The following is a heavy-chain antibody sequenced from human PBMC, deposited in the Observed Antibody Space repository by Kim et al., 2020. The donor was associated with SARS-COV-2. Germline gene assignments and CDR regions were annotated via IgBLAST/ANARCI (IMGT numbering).Heavy chain of an antibody. J-gene: IGHJ6*02. CDR1: GFTFSDYY. V-gene: IGHV3-11*06. CDR3: ARGHYGMDV. Sequence: GGSLRLSCAASGFTFSDYYMSWIRQAPGKGLEWVSYISTSSRNTNYADSVKGRFTISRDNAKKSLYLQMNSLRAEDTAVYYCARGHYGMDVWGQGATVTVSS. CDR2: ISTSSRNT.